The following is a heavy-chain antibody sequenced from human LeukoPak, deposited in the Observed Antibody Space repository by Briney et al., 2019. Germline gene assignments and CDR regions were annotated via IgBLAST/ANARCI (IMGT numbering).Heavy chain of an antibody. Sequence: PGGSLRLSCAASGFTFSSYWMSWVRQAPGKGLEWVATINQDGSEEYYVDSVKGRFTISRDNAENSLSLQMNSLRAEDTAVYYCARKKYYYDTSANGWFDPWGQGTLVTASS. CDR1: GFTFSSYW. D-gene: IGHD3-22*01. CDR2: INQDGSEE. J-gene: IGHJ5*02. CDR3: ARKKYYYDTSANGWFDP. V-gene: IGHV3-7*01.